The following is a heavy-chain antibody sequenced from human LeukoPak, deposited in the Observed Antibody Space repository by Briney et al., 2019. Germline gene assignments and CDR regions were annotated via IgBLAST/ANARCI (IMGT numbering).Heavy chain of an antibody. V-gene: IGHV3-9*01. CDR3: AKDGFEIAFDI. D-gene: IGHD3-3*01. Sequence: GGSLRLSCAASGFTFDDYAMHWVRHAPGKGLEWVSGISWNSGSIGYADSVKGRFTISRDNAKNSLYLQMNSLRAEDTALYYCAKDGFEIAFDIWGQGTMVTVSS. J-gene: IGHJ3*02. CDR1: GFTFDDYA. CDR2: ISWNSGSI.